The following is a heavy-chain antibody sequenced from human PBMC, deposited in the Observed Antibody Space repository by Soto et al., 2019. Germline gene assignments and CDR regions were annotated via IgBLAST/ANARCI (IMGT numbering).Heavy chain of an antibody. V-gene: IGHV4-34*01. CDR1: GGSFSGYY. Sequence: QVQLQQWGAGLLKPSETLSLTCAVYGGSFSGYYWPWIRQPPGTGLEWIGEINHSGSTNYNPSLTNRVTIPVDTSKYQFSLKLTSVTAADTAVYDCARDKITGLFDYWGQGTLVTVSS. J-gene: IGHJ4*02. CDR3: ARDKITGLFDY. CDR2: INHSGST. D-gene: IGHD2-8*02.